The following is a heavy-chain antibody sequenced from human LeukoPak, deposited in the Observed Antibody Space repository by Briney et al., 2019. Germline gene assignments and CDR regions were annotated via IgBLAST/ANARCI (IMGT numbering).Heavy chain of an antibody. V-gene: IGHV4-61*01. Sequence: SETLSLTCTVSGGSVSSGSYYWSWIRQPPGKGLEWIGYIYYSGSTNYNPSLKSRVTISVDTSKNQFSLKLTSVTAADTAVYYCAREYYYDSSGSRYWLPFDYWGQGTLVTVSS. D-gene: IGHD3-22*01. CDR1: GGSVSSGSYY. J-gene: IGHJ4*02. CDR3: AREYYYDSSGSRYWLPFDY. CDR2: IYYSGST.